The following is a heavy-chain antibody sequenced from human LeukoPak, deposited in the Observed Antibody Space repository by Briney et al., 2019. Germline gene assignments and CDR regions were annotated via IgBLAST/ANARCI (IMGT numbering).Heavy chain of an antibody. J-gene: IGHJ4*02. D-gene: IGHD1-26*01. CDR3: ARRPRRGSFYAFDH. CDR2: IYWDDDE. V-gene: IGHV2-5*02. CDR1: GFSLSSSGVG. Sequence: SGPTLVNPTQTLTLTCTFSGFSLSSSGVGVGWIRQPPGKALEWLALIYWDDDEHYSPSLKSRLTITKDTSKNQVVLTMTNMDPVDTATYYCARRPRRGSFYAFDHWGQGTLVTVSS.